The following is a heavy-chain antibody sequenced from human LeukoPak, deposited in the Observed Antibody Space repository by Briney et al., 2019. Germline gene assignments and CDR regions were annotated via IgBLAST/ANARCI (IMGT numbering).Heavy chain of an antibody. CDR1: GYSFTSYW. CDR2: IYPGDSDT. Sequence: GESLKISCKGSGYSFTSYWIGWVRQMPGKGLECMGIIYPGDSDTRYGPSFQGQVTISADKSISTAYLQWSSLKASDTAMYYCARLHSFSWGYFDYWGQGTLVTVSS. J-gene: IGHJ4*02. D-gene: IGHD6-6*01. CDR3: ARLHSFSWGYFDY. V-gene: IGHV5-51*01.